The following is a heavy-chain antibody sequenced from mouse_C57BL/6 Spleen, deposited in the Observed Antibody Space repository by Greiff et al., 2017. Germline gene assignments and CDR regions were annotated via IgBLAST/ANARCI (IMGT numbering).Heavy chain of an antibody. CDR2: IWRGGST. Sequence: VKLQESGPGLVQPSQSLSITCTVSGFSLTSYGVHWVRQSPGKGLEWLGVIWRGGSTDYNAAFMSRLSITKDNSKSQVFFKMNSLQADDTAIYYCAKSETYSWYFDVWGTGTTVTVSS. CDR3: AKSETYSWYFDV. V-gene: IGHV2-5*01. J-gene: IGHJ1*03. D-gene: IGHD2-10*01. CDR1: GFSLTSYG.